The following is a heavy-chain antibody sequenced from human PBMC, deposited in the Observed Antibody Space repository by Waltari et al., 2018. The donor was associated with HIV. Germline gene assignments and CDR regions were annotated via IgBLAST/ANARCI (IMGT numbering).Heavy chain of an antibody. V-gene: IGHV3-9*01. Sequence: EVQVVESGGGLVQPGRSLRLSCAASGFSFDDYAMPWVRQPPGKGLEWVSGISWNSDRKCYADSVKCRFTISRDNVKNSLYLQMNSLRAEDTALYYCAKGSVGALNPEYFQHWGQGTLVTVSS. CDR2: ISWNSDRK. D-gene: IGHD1-26*01. CDR3: AKGSVGALNPEYFQH. CDR1: GFSFDDYA. J-gene: IGHJ1*01.